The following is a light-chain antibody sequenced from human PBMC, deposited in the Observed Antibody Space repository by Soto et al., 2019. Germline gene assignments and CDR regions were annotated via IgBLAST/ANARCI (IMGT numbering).Light chain of an antibody. CDR2: SNN. J-gene: IGLJ3*02. Sequence: QSVVTQPPSVSGTPGQRVTVSCSGSSSSIGINYVYWYQQLPGTAPKLLIYSNNQRPSGVPDRFSGSKSGTSASLAISGLRSEDEAEYYCATWDDSLRGWVFGGGTKVTVL. CDR1: SSSIGINY. V-gene: IGLV1-47*02. CDR3: ATWDDSLRGWV.